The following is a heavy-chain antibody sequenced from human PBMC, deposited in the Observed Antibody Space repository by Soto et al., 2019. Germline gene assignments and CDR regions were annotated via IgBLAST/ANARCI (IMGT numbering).Heavy chain of an antibody. CDR2: VIGSGGGT. V-gene: IGHV3-23*01. D-gene: IGHD6-13*01. J-gene: IGHJ4*02. Sequence: GVSLRLSCAASGFIFRNFFMVLFRQALGKGLEWVSRVIGSGGGTFYADSVKGRFTISRDNSKNTLILQMNSLRAEDTAVYYCARRSSSWYFDYWGQGP. CDR1: GFIFRNFF. CDR3: ARRSSSWYFDY.